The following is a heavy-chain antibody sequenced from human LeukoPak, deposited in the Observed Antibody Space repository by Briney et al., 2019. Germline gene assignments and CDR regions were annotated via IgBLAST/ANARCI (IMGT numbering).Heavy chain of an antibody. CDR2: IYYSGST. Sequence: SETLSLTCTVSGGSISSYYWSWIRQPPGKGLEWIGCIYYSGSTNYNPSLKSRVTISVDTSKNQFSLKLSSVTAADTAVFYCATYSSGWYAGAFDIWGQGTMVTVSS. CDR3: ATYSSGWYAGAFDI. D-gene: IGHD6-19*01. V-gene: IGHV4-59*08. CDR1: GGSISSYY. J-gene: IGHJ3*02.